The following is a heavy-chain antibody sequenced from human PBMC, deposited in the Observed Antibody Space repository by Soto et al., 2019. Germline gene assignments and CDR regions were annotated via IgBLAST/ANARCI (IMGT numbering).Heavy chain of an antibody. V-gene: IGHV3-53*02. CDR1: GFTVSSNY. CDR2: IYSGGST. Sequence: EVQLVETGGGLIQPGGSLRLSCAASGFTVSSNYMSWVRQAPGKGLAWVSVIYSGGSTYYADSVKGRFTISRDNSKNTLYLQMNSLRAEDTAVYYCARARGRIGYYGSGSPNWFDPWGQGTLVTVSS. J-gene: IGHJ5*02. D-gene: IGHD3-10*01. CDR3: ARARGRIGYYGSGSPNWFDP.